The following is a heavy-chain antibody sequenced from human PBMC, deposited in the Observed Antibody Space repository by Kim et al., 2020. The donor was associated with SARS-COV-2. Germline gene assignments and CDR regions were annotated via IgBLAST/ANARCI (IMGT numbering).Heavy chain of an antibody. J-gene: IGHJ6*02. CDR1: GFTFSSYS. V-gene: IGHV3-21*01. CDR3: ARDLSRGYGSGYYYYYGMDV. Sequence: GGSLRLSCAASGFTFSSYSMNWVRQAPGKGLEWVSSISSSSSYIYYADSVKGRFTISRDNAKNSLYLQMNSLRAEDTAVYYCARDLSRGYGSGYYYYYGMDVWGQGTTVTVSS. CDR2: ISSSSSYI. D-gene: IGHD3-10*01.